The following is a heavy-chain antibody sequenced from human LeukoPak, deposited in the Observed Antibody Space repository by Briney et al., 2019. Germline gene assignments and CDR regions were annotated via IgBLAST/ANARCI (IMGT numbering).Heavy chain of an antibody. CDR3: ARRGGSSSRRSPIDY. CDR2: IKQDGSQR. V-gene: IGHV3-7*01. CDR1: GFTFSDYW. J-gene: IGHJ4*02. Sequence: GGSLRLSCTASGFTFSDYWMTWVRQAPGKGPEWVANIKQDGSQRYYVDSVRGRFTISRDNAKNSLFLQMNSLRAEDTAVYYCARRGGSSSRRSPIDYWGQGTLVTVSS. D-gene: IGHD6-6*01.